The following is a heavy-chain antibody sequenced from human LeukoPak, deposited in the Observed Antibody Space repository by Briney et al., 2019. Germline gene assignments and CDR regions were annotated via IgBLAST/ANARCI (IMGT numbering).Heavy chain of an antibody. CDR2: IKPDGSEK. CDR3: ARGPPFGVVIGNWFDP. J-gene: IGHJ5*02. D-gene: IGHD3-3*01. CDR1: GLTLSNYW. Sequence: LAGGSLRLSCVAPGLTLSNYWMSWVRQAPGKGLEWVATIKPDGSEKYYVDSVKGRFTISRDNAKNSLYLQMNSLRAEDTAVYYCARGPPFGVVIGNWFDPWGQGTLVTVSS. V-gene: IGHV3-7*01.